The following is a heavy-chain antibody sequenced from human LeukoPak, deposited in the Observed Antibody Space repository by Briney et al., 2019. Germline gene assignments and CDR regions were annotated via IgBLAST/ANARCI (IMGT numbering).Heavy chain of an antibody. CDR3: ARSQWSPGKTTQTT. V-gene: IGHV3-7*03. CDR1: GFIFSRDW. CDR2: IKGDGSKK. D-gene: IGHD1-14*01. J-gene: IGHJ5*02. Sequence: PGGSLRLSCATSGFIFSRDWMTWVRQAPGKGPEWVANIKGDGSKKNLVDSVKGRFTISRDNAKNSLYLQMNSLRAEDTAVYYCARSQWSPGKTTQTTWGQGTLVTVSS.